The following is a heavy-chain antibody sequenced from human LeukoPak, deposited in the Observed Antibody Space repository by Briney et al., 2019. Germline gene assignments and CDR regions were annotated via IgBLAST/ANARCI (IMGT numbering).Heavy chain of an antibody. CDR2: ISAYNGNT. CDR3: ARDPINNYYDSSGPDY. D-gene: IGHD3-22*01. CDR1: GYTFTSYG. Sequence: GASVKVSCKASGYTFTSYGISWVRQAPGQGLEWMGWISAYNGNTNYAQKLQGRVTMTTDTPTSTAYMELRSLRSDDTAVYYCARDPINNYYDSSGPDYWGQGTLVTVSS. V-gene: IGHV1-18*01. J-gene: IGHJ4*02.